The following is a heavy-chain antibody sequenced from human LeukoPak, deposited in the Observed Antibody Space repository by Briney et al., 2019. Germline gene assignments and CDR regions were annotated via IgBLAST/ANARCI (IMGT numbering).Heavy chain of an antibody. D-gene: IGHD6-13*01. V-gene: IGHV3-30*02. CDR3: AKDKAPGSWHTPSDF. CDR2: IRYDGNDK. CDR1: GFTFSTYG. Sequence: GGSLRPSCAASGFTFSTYGIHWVRQAPGKGLEWVAFIRYDGNDKYYADSVKGRFTISRDNSKNTLYLQMNSLRADGTAKYYCAKDKAPGSWHTPSDFWGQGTLVTVSS. J-gene: IGHJ4*02.